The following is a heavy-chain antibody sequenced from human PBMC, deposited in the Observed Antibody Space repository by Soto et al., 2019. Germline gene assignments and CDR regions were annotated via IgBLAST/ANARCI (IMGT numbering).Heavy chain of an antibody. V-gene: IGHV4-59*01. CDR1: GGSISSYY. J-gene: IGHJ6*03. CDR3: ARTSSWNYDFWSGKSYYMDV. D-gene: IGHD3-3*01. CDR2: IYYSGST. Sequence: SQTLSLTCTVSGGSISSYYWSWIRQPPGKGLEWIGYIYYSGSTNYNPSLKSRVTISVDTSKNQFSLKLSSVTAADTAVYYCARTSSWNYDFWSGKSYYMDVWGKGTTVTVSS.